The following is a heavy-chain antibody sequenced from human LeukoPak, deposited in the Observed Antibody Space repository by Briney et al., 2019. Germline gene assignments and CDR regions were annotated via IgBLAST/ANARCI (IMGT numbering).Heavy chain of an antibody. Sequence: ASVKVSCKASGYTFIIYGFSWMRQAPGQGLEWVGWVSAYDGNTNSAQKFQGRVTMTTDTSTTTAYMELSSLRSDDTAVYYCVRDAYGSGKGYFDYWGQGTLVTVSS. CDR3: VRDAYGSGKGYFDY. V-gene: IGHV1-18*01. J-gene: IGHJ4*02. D-gene: IGHD3-10*01. CDR1: GYTFIIYG. CDR2: VSAYDGNT.